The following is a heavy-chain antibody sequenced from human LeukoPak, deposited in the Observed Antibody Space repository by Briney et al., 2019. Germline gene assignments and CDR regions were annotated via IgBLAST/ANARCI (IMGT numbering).Heavy chain of an antibody. V-gene: IGHV4-59*01. J-gene: IGHJ6*03. CDR1: GGSITSYY. CDR3: ARGRFDYYDSSGYYRPREYYYYYYYMDV. D-gene: IGHD3-22*01. Sequence: SETLSLTCTVSGGSITSYYWSWIRQPPGKGLECIGYISYSGSTNYNPSLKSRVTISADTSKNQFSLKLRSVTAADTAVYYCARGRFDYYDSSGYYRPREYYYYYYYMDVWGKGTTVTISS. CDR2: ISYSGST.